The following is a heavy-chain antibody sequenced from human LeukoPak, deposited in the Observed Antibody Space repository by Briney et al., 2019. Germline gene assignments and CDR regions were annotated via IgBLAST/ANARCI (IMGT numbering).Heavy chain of an antibody. Sequence: PSETLSLTCTVSGDSISSSGHYWAWLRLPPGKGLELIGTLSSTGRAYYSPSLRSRVSMSVDTSKNQFSLRLTSVSAADTAVYYCARHNRLGAAATLGVLDYWGQGTLVTVSS. D-gene: IGHD3-16*01. J-gene: IGHJ4*02. CDR2: LSSTGRA. CDR3: ARHNRLGAAATLGVLDY. V-gene: IGHV4-39*01. CDR1: GDSISSSGHY.